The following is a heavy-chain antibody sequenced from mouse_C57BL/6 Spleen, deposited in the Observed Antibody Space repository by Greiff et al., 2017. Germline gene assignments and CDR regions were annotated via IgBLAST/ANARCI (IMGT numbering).Heavy chain of an antibody. Sequence: VQLQQSGPELVKPGASVKISCKASGYTFTDYYMNWVKQSHGKSLEWIGDINPNNGGTSYNQKFKGKATLTVDKSSSTAYMELRSLTSEDSAVYYCANYYGSSVFAYWGQGTLVTVSA. CDR3: ANYYGSSVFAY. D-gene: IGHD1-1*01. CDR1: GYTFTDYY. V-gene: IGHV1-26*01. J-gene: IGHJ3*01. CDR2: INPNNGGT.